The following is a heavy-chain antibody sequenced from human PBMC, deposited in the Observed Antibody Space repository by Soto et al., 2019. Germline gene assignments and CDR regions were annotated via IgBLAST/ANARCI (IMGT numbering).Heavy chain of an antibody. D-gene: IGHD6-13*01. Sequence: VQLLDSGGGLVQPGGSLRLSCAASGFTFSSYAMGWVRQAPGKGLEWVSGISSTGGTADYADSVKGRFTISRDNSRNQMNLQMRSLRADDTAIYYCVKDRWNVAAAKVFDSWGQGTLVTVSS. J-gene: IGHJ4*02. CDR3: VKDRWNVAAAKVFDS. CDR2: ISSTGGTA. V-gene: IGHV3-23*01. CDR1: GFTFSSYA.